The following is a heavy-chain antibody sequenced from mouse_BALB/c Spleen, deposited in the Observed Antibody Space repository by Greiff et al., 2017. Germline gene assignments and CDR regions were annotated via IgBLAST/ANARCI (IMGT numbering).Heavy chain of an antibody. CDR3: ARHDYCFAC. CDR1: GFTFSSYG. D-gene: IGHD2-4*01. J-gene: IGHJ3*01. Sequence: EVQGVESGGDLVKPGGSLKLSCAASGFTFSSYGMSWVRQTPDKRLEWVATISSGGSYTYYPDSVKGRFTISRDNAKNTLYLQMSSLKSEDTAMYYCARHDYCFACWGQGTLVTVSA. CDR2: ISSGGSYT. V-gene: IGHV5-6*01.